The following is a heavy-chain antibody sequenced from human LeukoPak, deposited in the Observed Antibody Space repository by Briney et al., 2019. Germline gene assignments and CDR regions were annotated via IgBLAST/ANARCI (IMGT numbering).Heavy chain of an antibody. Sequence: ASVKVSCKASGYTFTGYYMHWVRQAPGQGLEWMGWINPSSGGTNYAQKFQGRVTMTRDTSISTAYMELSRLRSDDTAVYYCARGMRYFDWLLRIDAFDIWGQGTMVTVSS. CDR3: ARGMRYFDWLLRIDAFDI. J-gene: IGHJ3*02. V-gene: IGHV1-2*02. CDR2: INPSSGGT. CDR1: GYTFTGYY. D-gene: IGHD3-9*01.